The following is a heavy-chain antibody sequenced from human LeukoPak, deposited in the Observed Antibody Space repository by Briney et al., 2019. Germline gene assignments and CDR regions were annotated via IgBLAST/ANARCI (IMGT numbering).Heavy chain of an antibody. CDR3: ARDREVVTAKAQMDV. D-gene: IGHD2-21*02. Sequence: GGSLRLSCAVSGFTVSTNHMSWVRQAPGKGLEWVSVIYNDANTYYTDSVKGRFTISRDNSKNTVFLQMNSLRAEDTAVYYCARDREVVTAKAQMDVWGKGTTITVSS. J-gene: IGHJ6*04. V-gene: IGHV3-53*01. CDR2: IYNDANT. CDR1: GFTVSTNH.